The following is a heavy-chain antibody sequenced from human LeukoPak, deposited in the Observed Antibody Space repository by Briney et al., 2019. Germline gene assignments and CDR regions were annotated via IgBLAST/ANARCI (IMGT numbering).Heavy chain of an antibody. D-gene: IGHD6-13*01. CDR1: GFTFSSYA. Sequence: GGSLRLSCAASGFTFSSYAMAWVRQAPGKGLEWVSTISGGGDSTYYADSVKGRFTMSRDNSKNTLYLQMNSLRAGDTATYYCAKSPSLAAAGVTFDYWGQGTLVTVSS. CDR3: AKSPSLAAAGVTFDY. J-gene: IGHJ4*02. CDR2: ISGGGDST. V-gene: IGHV3-23*01.